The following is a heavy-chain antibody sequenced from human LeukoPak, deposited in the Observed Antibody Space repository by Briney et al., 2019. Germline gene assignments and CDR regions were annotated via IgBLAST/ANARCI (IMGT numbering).Heavy chain of an antibody. CDR2: INPSGGST. CDR3: ARDEDYYDSSGYYNWFDP. V-gene: IGHV1-46*01. CDR1: GYTFTSYY. D-gene: IGHD3-22*01. J-gene: IGHJ5*02. Sequence: ASVKVSCKASGYTFTSYYMHWVRQAPGQGLEWMGIINPSGGSTSYAQKFQGRVTMTRDTSISTAYMELSRLRSDDTAVYYCARDEDYYDSSGYYNWFDPWGQGTLVTASS.